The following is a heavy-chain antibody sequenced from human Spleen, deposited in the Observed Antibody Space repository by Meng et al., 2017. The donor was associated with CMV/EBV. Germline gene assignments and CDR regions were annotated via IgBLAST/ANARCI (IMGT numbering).Heavy chain of an antibody. Sequence: GESLKISCAASGFTFSSYGMHWVRQAPGKGLEWVAFIRYDGSNKYYADSVKGRFTISRDNSKNTLYLQMNSLRAPDTAVYYCAKDPYNWNYVFSNYYYGMDVWGQGTTVTVSS. V-gene: IGHV3-30*02. D-gene: IGHD1-7*01. CDR2: IRYDGSNK. CDR1: GFTFSSYG. J-gene: IGHJ6*02. CDR3: AKDPYNWNYVFSNYYYGMDV.